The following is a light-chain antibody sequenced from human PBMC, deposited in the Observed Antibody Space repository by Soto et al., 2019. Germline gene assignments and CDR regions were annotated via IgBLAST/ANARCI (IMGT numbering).Light chain of an antibody. CDR1: HDISNY. V-gene: IGKV1-9*01. CDR3: QQLNSYSFT. CDR2: GAS. J-gene: IGKJ3*01. Sequence: DIQLTQSPSFLSASVGDRVTITCRASHDISNYLAWYQQRPGKAPKLLISGASTLQSGVPSRFSGSGSGTEFTLTIASLQPEDFATYYCQQLNSYSFTFGPGAKVDIK.